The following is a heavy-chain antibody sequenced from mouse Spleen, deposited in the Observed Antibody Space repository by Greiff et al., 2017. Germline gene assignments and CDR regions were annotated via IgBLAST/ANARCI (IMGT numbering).Heavy chain of an antibody. V-gene: IGHV1-81*01. CDR2: IYPRSGNT. D-gene: IGHD2-4*01. CDR1: GYTFTSYG. J-gene: IGHJ4*01. Sequence: QVQLQQSGAELARPGASVKLSCKASGYTFTSYGISWVKQRTGQGLEWIGEIYPRSGNTYYNEKFKGKATLTADKSSSTAYMELRSLTSEDSAVYFCARTPIYYDYDGYAMDYWGQGTSVTGSS. CDR3: ARTPIYYDYDGYAMDY.